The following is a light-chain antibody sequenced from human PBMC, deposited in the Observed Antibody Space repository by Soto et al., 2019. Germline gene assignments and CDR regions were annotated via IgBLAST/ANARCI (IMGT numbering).Light chain of an antibody. Sequence: EIVMTQSPLSLSVTPGQSASISCTSSQSLLEGTGKTPLYWYLQKPGQPPQVLIYEVSNRFSGVPDRFSGSGSGTHFTLKISRVEAEDVGVYYCMQSIQLPRTFGPGTKVDI. CDR3: MQSIQLPRT. CDR1: QSLLEGTGKTP. V-gene: IGKV2D-29*01. CDR2: EVS. J-gene: IGKJ3*01.